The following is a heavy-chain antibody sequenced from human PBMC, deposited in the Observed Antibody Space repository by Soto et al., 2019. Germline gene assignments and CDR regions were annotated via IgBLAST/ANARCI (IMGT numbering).Heavy chain of an antibody. CDR2: VNPSGGST. CDR1: GYIFTAYS. J-gene: IGHJ1*01. Sequence: QVQLVQSGAEVKKPGASVKVACKASGYIFTAYSMHWVRQAPGQGLEWMGVVNPSGGSTNYAQKFHGSITMTLDTSTCTVYMDLSSLTSEATAVYYCAREENFSDSICYSDYFQSWGQGNLVTVSS. V-gene: IGHV1-46*01. CDR3: AREENFSDSICYSDYFQS. D-gene: IGHD2-15*01.